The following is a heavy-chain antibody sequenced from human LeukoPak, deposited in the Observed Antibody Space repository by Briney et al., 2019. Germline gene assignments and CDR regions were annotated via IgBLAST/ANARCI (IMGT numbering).Heavy chain of an antibody. D-gene: IGHD3-22*01. V-gene: IGHV4-31*03. CDR2: IYYSGST. J-gene: IGHJ4*02. CDR3: ARDTVEYYYDSSGYYEIFDY. CDR1: GGSISSGGYY. Sequence: SETLSLTCTVSGGSISSGGYYWSWIRQHPGKGLEWIGYIYYSGSTYYNPSLKSRVTISVDTSKNQFSLKLSSVTAADTAVYYCARDTVEYYYDSSGYYEIFDYWGQGTLVTVSS.